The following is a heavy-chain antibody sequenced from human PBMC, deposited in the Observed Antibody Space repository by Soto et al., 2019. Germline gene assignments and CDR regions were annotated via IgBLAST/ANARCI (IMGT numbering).Heavy chain of an antibody. CDR2: VSGSGDST. CDR3: AKGRASDCPGCTQDY. J-gene: IGHJ4*02. D-gene: IGHD2-21*02. CDR1: AFTFSSYA. Sequence: EVQLLESGGGLAQPGGSLRLSCAASAFTFSSYAMSWVRQAPGKGLEWVSAVSGSGDSTYYADSVKGRFTISRDNSKNTLDLQMNRLRAEDTAVYYCAKGRASDCPGCTQDYWGQGTLVTVSS. V-gene: IGHV3-23*01.